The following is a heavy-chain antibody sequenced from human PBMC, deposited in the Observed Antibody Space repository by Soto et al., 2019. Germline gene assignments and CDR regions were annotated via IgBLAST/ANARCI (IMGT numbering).Heavy chain of an antibody. CDR3: TTDSRTTLPEIRFDY. D-gene: IGHD1-26*01. V-gene: IGHV3-15*07. Sequence: GGSLRLSCAASGFIFSNAWINWVRQAPGKGLEWVGRVKSKADGGSGDYAAPVKGRFVVSRDDSKDIVYLQMNSLKIEDTGVYYCTTDSRTTLPEIRFDYWGHGTQVTVS. CDR2: VKSKADGGSG. CDR1: GFIFSNAW. J-gene: IGHJ4*01.